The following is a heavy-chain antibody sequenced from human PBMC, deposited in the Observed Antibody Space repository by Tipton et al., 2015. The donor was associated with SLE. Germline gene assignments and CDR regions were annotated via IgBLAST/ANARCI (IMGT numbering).Heavy chain of an antibody. CDR1: GYTFTSYG. D-gene: IGHD3-10*01. Sequence: QSGAEVKKPGASVKVSCKASGYTFTSYGISWVRQAPGQGLEWMGWISAYNGNTNYAQKLQGRVTMTTDTSTSTAYMELRSLRSDDTAVYYCARDARTSMVRGVDAFDIWGQGTMVTVSS. CDR2: ISAYNGNT. J-gene: IGHJ3*02. CDR3: ARDARTSMVRGVDAFDI. V-gene: IGHV1-18*01.